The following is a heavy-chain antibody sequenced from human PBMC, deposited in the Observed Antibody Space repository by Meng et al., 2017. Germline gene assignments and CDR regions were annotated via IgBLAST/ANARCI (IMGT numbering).Heavy chain of an antibody. CDR3: ARGSAARPPYYFDY. D-gene: IGHD6-6*01. CDR2: INHSGTT. CDR1: GGFFVGYT. Sequence: WGAGMVHPHEASSLTCDVCGGFFVGYTLSWLRQPPGKGLEWIGEINHSGTTNYNPSLKSRVTISVDTSKTQFSLKLSSVTAADTAVHYCARGSAARPPYYFDYWGQGTLVTVSS. J-gene: IGHJ4*02. V-gene: IGHV4-34*01.